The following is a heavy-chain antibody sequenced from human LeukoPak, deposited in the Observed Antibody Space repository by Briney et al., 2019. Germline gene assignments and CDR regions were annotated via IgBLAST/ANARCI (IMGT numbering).Heavy chain of an antibody. CDR1: GITFTGNW. J-gene: IGHJ4*02. CDR3: SPIGAGY. Sequence: GGSLRLSCVASGITFTGNWHWVRQAPGKGMVWVSLLRSDVSSTSDADSVKGRFTISRDSAKNTLYLQMNSLRVEDTAVYYCSPIGAGYWGQGTLVTVSS. V-gene: IGHV3-74*01. CDR2: LRSDVSST. D-gene: IGHD4/OR15-4a*01.